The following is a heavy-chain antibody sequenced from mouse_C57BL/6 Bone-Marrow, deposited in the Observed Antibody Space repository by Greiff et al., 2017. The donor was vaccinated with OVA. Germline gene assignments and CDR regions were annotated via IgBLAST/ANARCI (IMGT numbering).Heavy chain of an antibody. CDR1: GYTFTSYG. CDR3: ASFTTVVARAMDY. CDR2: IYPRSGNT. Sequence: VQRVESGAELARPGASVKLSCKASGYTFTSYGISWVKQRTGQGLEWIGEIYPRSGNTYYNEKFKGKATLTADKSSSTAYMELRSLTSEDSAVYFCASFTTVVARAMDYWGQGTSVTVSS. D-gene: IGHD1-1*01. J-gene: IGHJ4*01. V-gene: IGHV1-81*01.